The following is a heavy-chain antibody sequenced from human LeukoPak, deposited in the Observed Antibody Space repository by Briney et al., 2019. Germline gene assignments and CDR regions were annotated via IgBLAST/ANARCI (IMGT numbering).Heavy chain of an antibody. CDR1: GRSFSGYY. CDR2: VNHSGRT. J-gene: IGHJ6*03. D-gene: IGHD3-10*01. Sequence: SETLSLTCAVYGRSFSGYYWSWVRQPPGKGLECMGEVNHSGRTSYNPSLKSRVTISADTSKNQFSLRMTSLTAADTAVYYCARGIRGVIITTNYYNMDVWGPGTTVTVSS. CDR3: ARGIRGVIITTNYYNMDV. V-gene: IGHV4-34*01.